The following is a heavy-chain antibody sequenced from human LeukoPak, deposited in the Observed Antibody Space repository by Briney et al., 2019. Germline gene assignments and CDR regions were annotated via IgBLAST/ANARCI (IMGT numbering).Heavy chain of an antibody. V-gene: IGHV3-30*04. CDR2: ISYDGSNK. D-gene: IGHD6-13*01. J-gene: IGHJ4*02. CDR3: ARGGRSSSGFDY. CDR1: GFTFSSYA. Sequence: GGSLRLSCAASGFTFSSYAMHWVRQAPGKGLEWVAVISYDGSNKYYADSVKGRFTISRDNSKNTLYLQMNSLRAEDTAVYYCARGGRSSSGFDYWGEGALVSVSS.